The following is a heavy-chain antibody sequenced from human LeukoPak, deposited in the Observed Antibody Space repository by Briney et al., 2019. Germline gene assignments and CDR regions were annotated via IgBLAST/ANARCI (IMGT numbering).Heavy chain of an antibody. CDR3: AETLGPGRHYFIS. J-gene: IGHJ4*02. D-gene: IGHD3-16*01. Sequence: GASPRLSCSVSGSTSSTYHMGWVRQAPGKGLEWVSIISDQEYYADSVKGRFAISRDSSKNTLYLQMYSLTAEDTAIYYCAETLGPGRHYFISWGQGTLVTVSS. CDR1: GSTSSTYH. V-gene: IGHV3-23*01. CDR2: ISDQE.